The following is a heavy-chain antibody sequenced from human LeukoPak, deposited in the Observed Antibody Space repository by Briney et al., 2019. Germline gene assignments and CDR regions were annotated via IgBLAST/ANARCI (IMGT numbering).Heavy chain of an antibody. V-gene: IGHV3-21*01. CDR1: GFTFSSYS. CDR2: ISSSSSYI. J-gene: IGHJ6*03. D-gene: IGHD2-8*01. Sequence: GGSLRLSCAASGFTFSSYSMNWVRQAPGKGLEWVSSISSSSSYIYYADSVKGRFIISRDNAKNSLYLQMNSLRAEDTTTYYCAKDRCSNGIGCYYYYMDVWGKGTTVTISS. CDR3: AKDRCSNGIGCYYYYMDV.